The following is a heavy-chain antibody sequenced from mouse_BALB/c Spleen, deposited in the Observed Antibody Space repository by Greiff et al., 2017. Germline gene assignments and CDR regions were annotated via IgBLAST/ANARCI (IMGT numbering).Heavy chain of an antibody. Sequence: VQLQQSGAELVRSGASVKLSCTASGFNIKDYYMHWVKQRPEQGLEWIGWIDPENGDTEYAPKFQGKATMTADTSSNTAYLQLSSLTSEDTAVYYCNAYGYYVGYWGQGTTLTVSS. D-gene: IGHD2-2*01. CDR2: IDPENGDT. CDR3: NAYGYYVGY. CDR1: GFNIKDYY. J-gene: IGHJ2*01. V-gene: IGHV14-4*02.